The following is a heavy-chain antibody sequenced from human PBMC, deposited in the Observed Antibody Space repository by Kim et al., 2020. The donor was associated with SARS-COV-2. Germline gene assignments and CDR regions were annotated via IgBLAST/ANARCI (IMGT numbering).Heavy chain of an antibody. CDR2: ITGSGGT. D-gene: IGHD3-10*01. CDR1: GFSFSIHT. J-gene: IGHJ6*02. Sequence: GGSLRLSCAPSGFSFSIHTVIWVRQAPGKGLEWVSGITGSGGTYYADSVKRRFTISRDNSKDEVYLQMNNLSADDTAIYYCTKEGYISGFPWGQGTTVTASS. CDR3: TKEGYISGFP. V-gene: IGHV3-23*01.